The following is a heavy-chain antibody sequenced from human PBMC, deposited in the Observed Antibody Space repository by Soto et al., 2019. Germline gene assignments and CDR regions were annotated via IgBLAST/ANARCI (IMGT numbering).Heavy chain of an antibody. CDR1: GYTFTSYG. D-gene: IGHD2-15*01. CDR3: ARDKRRIVVVVAATHDAFDI. J-gene: IGHJ3*02. V-gene: IGHV1-18*01. CDR2: ISAYNGNT. Sequence: QVQLVQSGAEVKKPGASVKVSCKASGYTFTSYGISWVRQAPGKGLEWMGWISAYNGNTNYAQKLQGRVTMTTDTSTSTAYMELRSLRSDDTAVYYCARDKRRIVVVVAATHDAFDIWCQGTMVTVSS.